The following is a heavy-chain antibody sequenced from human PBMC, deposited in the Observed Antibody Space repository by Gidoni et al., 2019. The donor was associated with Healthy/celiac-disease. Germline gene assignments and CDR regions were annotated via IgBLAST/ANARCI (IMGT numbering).Heavy chain of an antibody. CDR3: ARDGYYDSSGSV. CDR2: ISSSSSTI. J-gene: IGHJ6*04. V-gene: IGHV3-48*01. CDR1: GFTFSSYS. Sequence: EVQLVESGGGLVQPGGSLRLSCAASGFTFSSYSMNWVRQAPGKGLEWVSYISSSSSTIYYADSVKGRFTISRDNAKNSLYLQMNSLRAEDTAVYYCARDGYYDSSGSVWGKGTTVTVSS. D-gene: IGHD3-22*01.